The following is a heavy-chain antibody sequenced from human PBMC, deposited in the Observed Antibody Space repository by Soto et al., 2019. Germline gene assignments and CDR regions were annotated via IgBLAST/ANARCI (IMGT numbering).Heavy chain of an antibody. CDR1: GFTFFTSA. D-gene: IGHD2-21*02. CDR3: AADQYCGGDCYFDY. V-gene: IGHV1-58*01. Sequence: SVKVSCKASGFTFFTSAVQWVRQARGQRLEWIGWIVVGSGNTNYAQKFQERVTITRDMSTNTAYMELSSLRSEDTAVYYCAADQYCGGDCYFDYWGQGIMVTVSS. CDR2: IVVGSGNT. J-gene: IGHJ4*02.